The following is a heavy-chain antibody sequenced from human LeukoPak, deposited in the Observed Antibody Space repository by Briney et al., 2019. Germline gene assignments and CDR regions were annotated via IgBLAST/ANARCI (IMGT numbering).Heavy chain of an antibody. Sequence: ASVKVSCKASGYTFTSYDINWVRQATGQGLEWMGWMNPNSGNTCYAQKFQGRVTMTRNTSISTAYMELSSLRSEDTAVYYCARNGWLGYYYYGMDVWGQGTTVTVSS. CDR2: MNPNSGNT. V-gene: IGHV1-8*01. D-gene: IGHD6-19*01. CDR1: GYTFTSYD. CDR3: ARNGWLGYYYYGMDV. J-gene: IGHJ6*02.